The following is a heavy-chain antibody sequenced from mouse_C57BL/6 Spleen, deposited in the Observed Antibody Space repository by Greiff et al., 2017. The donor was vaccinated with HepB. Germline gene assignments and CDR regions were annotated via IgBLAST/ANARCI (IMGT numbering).Heavy chain of an antibody. Sequence: QVQLQQSGAELVRPGTSVKVSCKASGYAFTNYLIEWVKQRPGQGLEWIGVINPGSGGTNYNEKFKGKATLTADKSSSTAYMQLSSLTSEDSAVYFCARTGTEYAMDYWGQGTSVTVSS. J-gene: IGHJ4*01. D-gene: IGHD4-1*01. CDR1: GYAFTNYL. CDR2: INPGSGGT. V-gene: IGHV1-54*01. CDR3: ARTGTEYAMDY.